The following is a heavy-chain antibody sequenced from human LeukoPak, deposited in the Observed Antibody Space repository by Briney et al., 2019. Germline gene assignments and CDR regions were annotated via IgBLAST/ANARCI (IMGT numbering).Heavy chain of an antibody. V-gene: IGHV4-59*01. CDR1: GGSISSYY. Sequence: KASETLSLTSTVSGGSISSYYWSWMRQPPGKGLEWIGYIYYSGSTNYTPSLKSRVTISLDTSKNKFSLKLSSVAAADTAVYYCARGGAMGTYYYYMDVWGKGTTVTISS. D-gene: IGHD1-1*01. CDR3: ARGGAMGTYYYYMDV. J-gene: IGHJ6*03. CDR2: IYYSGST.